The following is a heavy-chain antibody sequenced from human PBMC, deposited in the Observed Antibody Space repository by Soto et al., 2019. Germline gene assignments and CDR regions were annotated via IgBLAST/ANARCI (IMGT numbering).Heavy chain of an antibody. J-gene: IGHJ5*02. D-gene: IGHD6-13*01. CDR3: ARDRCSSATSWFDP. CDR1: GGSISSSKW. CDR2: IYHSGST. V-gene: IGHV4-4*02. Sequence: QVQLQESGPGLVKPSGTLSLTCAVSGGSISSSKWWGWVRQPPGKGLEWIGEIYHSGSTNYNPSLKSRVTRSVDKSKNRFSLKMRSVTAADTAVYDCARDRCSSATSWFDPWGQGALVTVS.